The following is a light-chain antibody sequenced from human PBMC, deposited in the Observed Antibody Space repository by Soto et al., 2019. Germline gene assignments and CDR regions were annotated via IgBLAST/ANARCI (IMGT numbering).Light chain of an antibody. J-gene: IGLJ1*01. CDR3: SSYSFTTSLYV. V-gene: IGLV2-11*01. Sequence: QSVLTQPRSVSGSPGQSVTVSCIGTSSDVGDYNSVSWYQQHPGKAPKLMIYDVSKRPSGVPDRFSGSKSGNTASLTISGLQAEDEADYYCSSYSFTTSLYVFGTGTKLTVL. CDR1: SSDVGDYNS. CDR2: DVS.